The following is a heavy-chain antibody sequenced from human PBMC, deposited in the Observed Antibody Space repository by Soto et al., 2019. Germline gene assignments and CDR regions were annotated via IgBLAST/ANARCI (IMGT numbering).Heavy chain of an antibody. V-gene: IGHV4-34*01. J-gene: IGHJ4*02. Sequence: SETLSLTCAFYGGSFSGYYWSWIRQPPGKGLEWIGEINHSGSTNYNPSLKSRVTISVDTSKNQFSLKLSSVTAADTAVYYCARGKENFDWLFEYWGQGTLVTVSS. CDR3: ARGKENFDWLFEY. D-gene: IGHD3-9*01. CDR2: INHSGST. CDR1: GGSFSGYY.